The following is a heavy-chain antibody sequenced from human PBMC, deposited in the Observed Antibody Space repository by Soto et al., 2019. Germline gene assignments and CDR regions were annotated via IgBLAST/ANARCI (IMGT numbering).Heavy chain of an antibody. CDR2: ISGGGDTT. Sequence: EVQLLESGGGLVQPGGSLRLSCAASGFTFNNYAMTWVRQAPGKGLEWVSAISGGGDTTSYADSVKGRFTVSRDGSKNTLYLQMSSLRPEDTALYYCAKGRGGSGSLTPRVDFCGQGTLVTVSS. J-gene: IGHJ4*02. V-gene: IGHV3-23*01. CDR1: GFTFNNYA. D-gene: IGHD3-10*01. CDR3: AKGRGGSGSLTPRVDF.